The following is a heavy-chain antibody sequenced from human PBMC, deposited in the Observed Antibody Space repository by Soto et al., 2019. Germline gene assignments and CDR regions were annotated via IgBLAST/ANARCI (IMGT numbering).Heavy chain of an antibody. D-gene: IGHD6-19*01. J-gene: IGHJ4*02. V-gene: IGHV3-74*01. Sequence: PGGSLSLSCAASGFTFNSYWMHWVRQAPGKGLVWVSRINDDGSMTNYADSVRGRFTISRDNAKSTLYLQMNSLRAEDTAVYYCARLKAGTAAFDYWGQGTLVTVSS. CDR3: ARLKAGTAAFDY. CDR2: INDDGSMT. CDR1: GFTFNSYW.